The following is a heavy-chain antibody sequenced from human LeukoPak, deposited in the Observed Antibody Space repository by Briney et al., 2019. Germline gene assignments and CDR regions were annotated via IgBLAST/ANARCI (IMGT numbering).Heavy chain of an antibody. CDR3: AVGSSSLALRN. J-gene: IGHJ4*02. CDR1: GFTFSSYA. CDR2: ISYDGNNK. V-gene: IGHV3-30-3*01. Sequence: GGSLRLSCAASGFTFSSYAMHWVRQAPGKGLEWVAVISYDGNNKYYADSVKGRFTISRDNSKNTLYLQMNSLRAEDTALYYCAVGSSSLALRNWGQGTLVTVSS. D-gene: IGHD6-13*01.